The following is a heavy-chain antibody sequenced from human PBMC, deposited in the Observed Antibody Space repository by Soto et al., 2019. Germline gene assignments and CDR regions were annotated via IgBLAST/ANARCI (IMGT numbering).Heavy chain of an antibody. CDR2: ISGSGGAT. Sequence: GGSLRLSCVVSGFIPSSYAMSWVRQAPGKGLEWVSGISGSGGATSYADSVKGRFTISRDNSKNTLYLQMNSLRAADTAVYYCARGQRALITYGPFDPWGQGTLVTVSS. V-gene: IGHV3-23*01. D-gene: IGHD4-17*01. J-gene: IGHJ5*02. CDR3: ARGQRALITYGPFDP. CDR1: GFIPSSYA.